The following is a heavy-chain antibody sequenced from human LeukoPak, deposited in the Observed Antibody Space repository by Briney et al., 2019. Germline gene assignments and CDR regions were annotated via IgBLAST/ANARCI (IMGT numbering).Heavy chain of an antibody. D-gene: IGHD3-9*01. CDR2: INPNSGGT. CDR3: ARVSYYDILTGYYEFDY. V-gene: IGHV1-2*02. CDR1: GYTFTGYY. Sequence: ASVKVSCKASGYTFTGYYMHWVRQAPGQGLEWMGWINPNSGGTNYAQKFQGRVTMTRDTSISTAYMELSRLRSDDTAVYYCARVSYYDILTGYYEFDYWGQGTLVTVSS. J-gene: IGHJ4*02.